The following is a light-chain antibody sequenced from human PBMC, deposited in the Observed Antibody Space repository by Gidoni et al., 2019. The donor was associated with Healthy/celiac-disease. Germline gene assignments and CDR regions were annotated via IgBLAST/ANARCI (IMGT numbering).Light chain of an antibody. Sequence: QSALTQPAPVSGSPGLSITISCTRTSSDVGSYNLVSWYQQQPGKGPKLMIYEVSKRPSGVSNRFSGSKSGNTASLTISGLQAEDEADYYCCSYAGSSTLFGTGTKVTVL. CDR1: SSDVGSYNL. CDR2: EVS. CDR3: CSYAGSSTL. V-gene: IGLV2-23*02. J-gene: IGLJ1*01.